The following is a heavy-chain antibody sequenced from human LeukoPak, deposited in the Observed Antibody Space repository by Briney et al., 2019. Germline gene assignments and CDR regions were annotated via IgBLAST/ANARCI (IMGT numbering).Heavy chain of an antibody. CDR2: ISGSGGTT. CDR1: GFTFNNYV. CDR3: AKEIVGVSEGGY. V-gene: IGHV3-23*01. J-gene: IGHJ4*02. D-gene: IGHD1-26*01. Sequence: GGSLRLPCAASGFTFNNYVMTWVRQAPGKGLDWVSAISGSGGTTYYADSVKGRFTISTDNSKNTLYLQMNSLRAEDTAVYYCAKEIVGVSEGGYWGQGTLVTVSS.